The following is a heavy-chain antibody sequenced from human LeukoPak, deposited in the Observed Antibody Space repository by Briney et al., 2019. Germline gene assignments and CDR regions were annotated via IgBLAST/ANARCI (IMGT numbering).Heavy chain of an antibody. J-gene: IGHJ5*02. Sequence: SETLSLTCTVSGGSIRGHYWSWIRQPPGKGLEWIGNIFYSGSTNYNPSLKSRVTISVDTSKNQFSLKLSSVTAADTAVYYCARLSSRNWFDPWGQGTLVTVSS. CDR3: ARLSSRNWFDP. CDR2: IFYSGST. D-gene: IGHD6-13*01. CDR1: GGSIRGHY. V-gene: IGHV4-59*08.